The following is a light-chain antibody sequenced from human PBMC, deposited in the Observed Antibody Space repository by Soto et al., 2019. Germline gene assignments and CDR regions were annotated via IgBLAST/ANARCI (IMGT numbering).Light chain of an antibody. CDR2: DNS. CDR3: QVWDSSSDHWV. CDR1: NIGSKT. J-gene: IGLJ3*02. Sequence: SYELSQPPSVSVAPGQTAKITCGGNNIGSKTVHWYQQKPGQAPVLVVYDNSERPSGIPERISGSKSGNTATLTISRVEAGDEADYYCQVWDSSSDHWVFAGGTKLTVL. V-gene: IGLV3-21*02.